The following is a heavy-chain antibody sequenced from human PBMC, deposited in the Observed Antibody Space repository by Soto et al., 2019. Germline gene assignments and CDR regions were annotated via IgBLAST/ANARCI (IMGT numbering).Heavy chain of an antibody. J-gene: IGHJ4*02. CDR1: GDTFSSYA. CDR3: ESAPAGVEVAVSTVDH. Sequence: QVQLVQSGAEVKKPGSSVKVSCKASGDTFSSYAISWVRQAPGQGLEWMGRIIPILGIANYAQKFQGSVTSSADNSTSTAYMEPGSRRSEAPVVQYCESAPAGVEVAVSTVDHWGQGTLVYVSS. CDR2: IIPILGIA. D-gene: IGHD2-21*01. V-gene: IGHV1-69*02.